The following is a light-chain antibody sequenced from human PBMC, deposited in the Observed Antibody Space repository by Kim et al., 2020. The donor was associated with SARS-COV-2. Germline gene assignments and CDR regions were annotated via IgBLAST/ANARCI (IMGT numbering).Light chain of an antibody. CDR2: DNS. Sequence: QSVLTQPPSVSGAPGQRVTISCTGSSSNIGAGYDVYWYQQLPGTAPKLLIYDNSNRPSGVPDRFSGSKSGTSASLAITGLQAEDEADYYCQSYDSSLSGWGVFGGGTQLTVL. V-gene: IGLV1-40*01. J-gene: IGLJ3*02. CDR1: SSNIGAGYD. CDR3: QSYDSSLSGWGV.